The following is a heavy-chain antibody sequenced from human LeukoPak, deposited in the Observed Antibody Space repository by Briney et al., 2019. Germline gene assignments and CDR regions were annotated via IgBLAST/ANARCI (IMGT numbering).Heavy chain of an antibody. D-gene: IGHD5-12*01. CDR3: AEDRNVDIVATLLDY. Sequence: GGSLRLSCAASGFTFSSYAMSWVRQAPGKGLEWVSAISGSGGSTYYADSVKGRFTISRDNSKNTLYLQMNSLRAEDTAVYYCAEDRNVDIVATLLDYWGQGTLVTVSS. CDR2: ISGSGGST. CDR1: GFTFSSYA. V-gene: IGHV3-23*01. J-gene: IGHJ4*02.